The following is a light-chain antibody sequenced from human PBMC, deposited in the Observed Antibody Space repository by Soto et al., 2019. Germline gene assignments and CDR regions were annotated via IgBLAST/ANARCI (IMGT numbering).Light chain of an antibody. J-gene: IGLJ1*01. CDR3: QSFDSSLSSFV. V-gene: IGLV1-40*01. Sequence: QSALTQPPSVSGAPGQRVTISCTGSSSNIGAGYDVHWYQQLPGTAPKLLIYANSNRPSGVPVRFSGSKSGTSASLVITGLQAEDEADYYCQSFDSSLSSFVFGTGTKVTVL. CDR2: ANS. CDR1: SSNIGAGYD.